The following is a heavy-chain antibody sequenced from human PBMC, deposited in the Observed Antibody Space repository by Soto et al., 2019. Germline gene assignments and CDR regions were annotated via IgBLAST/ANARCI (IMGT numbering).Heavy chain of an antibody. J-gene: IGHJ6*03. CDR3: ANDFWSFYPLNMDV. CDR1: GFTFSSYG. V-gene: IGHV3-30*18. Sequence: GGSLRLSCAASGFTFSSYGMHWVRQAPGKGLEWVAVISYDGSNKYYADSVKGRFTISRDNSKNTLYLQMNSLRAEDTAVYYCANDFWSFYPLNMDVWGKGTTVTVSS. CDR2: ISYDGSNK. D-gene: IGHD3-3*01.